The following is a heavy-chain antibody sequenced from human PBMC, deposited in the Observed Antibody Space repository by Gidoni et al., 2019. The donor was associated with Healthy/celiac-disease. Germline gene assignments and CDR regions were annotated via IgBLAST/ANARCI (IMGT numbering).Heavy chain of an antibody. Sequence: EVQLLESGGGLVQPGGSLRLSCAASGFTFSRYAMSWVRQAPGKGLEWVSAIRGSGGSTYYADSVKGRFTISRDNSKNTLYLQMNSLRAEDTAVYYCAKGGGRFGELFVYWGQGTLVTVSS. CDR2: IRGSGGST. V-gene: IGHV3-23*01. CDR3: AKGGGRFGELFVY. J-gene: IGHJ4*02. CDR1: GFTFSRYA. D-gene: IGHD3-10*01.